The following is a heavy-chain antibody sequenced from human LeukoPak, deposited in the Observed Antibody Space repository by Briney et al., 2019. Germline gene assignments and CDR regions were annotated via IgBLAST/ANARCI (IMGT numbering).Heavy chain of an antibody. J-gene: IGHJ4*02. CDR3: ARHGTISSESYFDY. CDR1: GASVSSGNDN. CDR2: IHNSGRT. Sequence: SETLSLTCTVSGASVSSGNDNWSWIRQPPGKGLEWIGYIHNSGRTNYNPSLKSRVTGFVDTSKNQVSLRLSSVTAADTAVYYCARHGTISSESYFDYWGQGALVTVSS. V-gene: IGHV4-61*01. D-gene: IGHD1-14*01.